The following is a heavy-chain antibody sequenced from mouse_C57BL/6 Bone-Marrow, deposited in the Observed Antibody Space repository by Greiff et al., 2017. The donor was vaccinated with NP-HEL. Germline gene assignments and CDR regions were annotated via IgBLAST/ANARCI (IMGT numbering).Heavy chain of an antibody. CDR1: GYTFTGYW. D-gene: IGHD2-4*01. V-gene: IGHV1-9*01. Sequence: QVQLQQSGAELMKPGASVKLSCKATGYTFTGYWIEWVKQRPGHGLEWIGEILPGSGSTTYNEKFKGKATFTADTSSNTAYMQLSSLTTEDSAIYYGARSYYDYDVDFAYWGQGTLVTVSA. CDR2: ILPGSGST. CDR3: ARSYYDYDVDFAY. J-gene: IGHJ3*01.